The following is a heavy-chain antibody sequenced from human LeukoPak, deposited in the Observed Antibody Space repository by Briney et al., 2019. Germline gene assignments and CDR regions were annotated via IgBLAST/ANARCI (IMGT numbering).Heavy chain of an antibody. J-gene: IGHJ4*02. D-gene: IGHD5-18*01. Sequence: GGSLRLSCAASGFTVSSDSMSWVRQAPGKGLEWVSFIYSGGSTHYSDSVKGRFTISRDNSKNTLYLQMNSLRSDDTAVYYCARTKGYAAMAHFDYWGQGTLVTVSS. V-gene: IGHV3-53*05. CDR1: GFTVSSDS. CDR2: IYSGGST. CDR3: ARTKGYAAMAHFDY.